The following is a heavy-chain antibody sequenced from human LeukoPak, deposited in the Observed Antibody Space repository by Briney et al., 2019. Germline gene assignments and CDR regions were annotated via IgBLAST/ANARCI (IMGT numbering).Heavy chain of an antibody. V-gene: IGHV4-39*01. CDR2: GYYSGST. CDR3: ARSYYDFWSGYYSYWSD. CDR1: GGSISSSSYY. D-gene: IGHD3-3*01. Sequence: SETLPLTCAVSGGSISSSSYYWGWIRQPPGKGLEWIGSGYYSGSTYYNPSLKSRVTISVDTSKNQFSLKLSSVTAADTAIYYCARSYYDFWSGYYSYWSDWGQGTLVTVSS. J-gene: IGHJ4*02.